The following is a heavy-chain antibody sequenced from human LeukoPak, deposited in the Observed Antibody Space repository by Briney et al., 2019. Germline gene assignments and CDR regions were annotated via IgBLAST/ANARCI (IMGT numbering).Heavy chain of an antibody. D-gene: IGHD4/OR15-4a*01. CDR3: ARRAGAYSHPYDY. CDR1: GFIFSNYA. CDR2: IRSDGINK. V-gene: IGHV3-30*02. J-gene: IGHJ4*02. Sequence: PGGSLRLSCAASGFIFSNYAMHWVRQAPGKGLEWVAFIRSDGINKYYADSAKGRFTISRDNSKNTLYLQMNSLRAEDTAVYYCARRAGAYSHPYDYWGQGTLVTVSS.